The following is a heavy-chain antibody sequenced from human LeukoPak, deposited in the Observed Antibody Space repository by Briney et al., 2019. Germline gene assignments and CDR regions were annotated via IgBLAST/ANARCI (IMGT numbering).Heavy chain of an antibody. D-gene: IGHD6-13*01. V-gene: IGHV4-39*07. CDR3: ARQRRVGSSWSRRDPLLNNWFDP. Sequence: SETLSLTCTVSGGSISSSSYYWGWIRQPPGKGLEWIGEINHSGSTNYNPSLKSRVTISVDTSKNQFSLKLSSVTAADTAVYYCARQRRVGSSWSRRDPLLNNWFDPWGQGTLVTVSS. J-gene: IGHJ5*02. CDR1: GGSISSSSYY. CDR2: INHSGST.